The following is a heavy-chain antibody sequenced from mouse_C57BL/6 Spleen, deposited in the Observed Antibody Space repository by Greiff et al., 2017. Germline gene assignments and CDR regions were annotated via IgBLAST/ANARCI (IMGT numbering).Heavy chain of an antibody. CDR2: INPSTGGT. Sequence: EVQLVESGPELVKPGASVKISCKASGYSFTGYYMNWVKQSPEKSLEWIGEINPSTGGTTYNQKFKAKATLTVDKSSSTAYMQLKSLTSEDSAVYYCARGGNGPLFAYWGQGTLVTVSA. CDR1: GYSFTGYY. V-gene: IGHV1-42*01. CDR3: ARGGNGPLFAY. J-gene: IGHJ3*01.